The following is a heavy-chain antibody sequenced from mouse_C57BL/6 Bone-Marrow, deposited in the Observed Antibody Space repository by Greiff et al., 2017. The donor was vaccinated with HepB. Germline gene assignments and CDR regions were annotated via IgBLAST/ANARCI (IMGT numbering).Heavy chain of an antibody. CDR1: GFTFSDYG. Sequence: EVQLQESGGGLVKPGGSLKLSCAASGFTFSDYGMHWVRQAPEKGLEWVAYISGGSSTIYYADTVKGRFTISRDNAKNTLFLQRTSLRSEDTAMYCCARPNYGSSYFDYWGQGTTLTVSS. CDR2: ISGGSSTI. V-gene: IGHV5-17*01. CDR3: ARPNYGSSYFDY. J-gene: IGHJ2*01. D-gene: IGHD1-1*01.